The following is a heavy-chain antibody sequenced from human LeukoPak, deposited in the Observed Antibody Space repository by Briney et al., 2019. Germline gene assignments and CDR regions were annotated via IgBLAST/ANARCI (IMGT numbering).Heavy chain of an antibody. CDR1: GGSISSGGYY. Sequence: PSETLSLTCTVSGGSISSGGYYWSWIRQHPGKGLEWIGYIYYSGSTYYNPSLKSRVTISVDTSKNQFSLKLSSVTAADTAVYYCARDRRFGEPDYWGQGTLVTVSS. V-gene: IGHV4-31*03. CDR3: ARDRRFGEPDY. J-gene: IGHJ4*02. D-gene: IGHD3-10*01. CDR2: IYYSGST.